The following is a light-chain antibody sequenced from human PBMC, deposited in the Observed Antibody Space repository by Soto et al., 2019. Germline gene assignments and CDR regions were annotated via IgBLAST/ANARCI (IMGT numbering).Light chain of an antibody. CDR3: SAYAGSNNFV. CDR2: EVS. V-gene: IGLV2-8*01. J-gene: IGLJ1*01. CDR1: SSDVGSYNL. Sequence: QSALTQPASVSGSPGQSITISCTGTSSDVGSYNLVSWYQQHLGKAPKLIIYEVSQRPSGVPDRFSGSKSGNTASLTVSGLQTEDEADYYCSAYAGSNNFVFGSGTKLTVL.